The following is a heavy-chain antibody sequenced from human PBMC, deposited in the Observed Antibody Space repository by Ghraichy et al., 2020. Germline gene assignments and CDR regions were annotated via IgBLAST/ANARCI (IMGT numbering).Heavy chain of an antibody. V-gene: IGHV3-23*01. CDR3: AKVQEYSSSSYSRVWFGELFQPDRLDWYFDL. Sequence: GGSLRLSCAASGFTFSSYAMSWVRQAPGKGLEWVSAISGSGGSTYYADSVKGRFTISRDNSKNTLYLQMNSLRAEDTAVYYCAKVQEYSSSSYSRVWFGELFQPDRLDWYFDLWGRGTLVTVSS. J-gene: IGHJ2*01. D-gene: IGHD3-10*01. CDR2: ISGSGGST. CDR1: GFTFSSYA.